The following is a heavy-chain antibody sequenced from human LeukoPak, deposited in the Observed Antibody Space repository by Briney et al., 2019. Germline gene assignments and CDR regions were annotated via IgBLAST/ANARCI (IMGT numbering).Heavy chain of an antibody. Sequence: PGGSLRLSCAASGFTFSSYAMSWVRQAPGKGLEWVSAISGSGGSTYYADSVKGRFTISRDNSKNTLYLQMNSLRAEDTAVYYCAKSRYCSSTSCYRGWFDPWGQGTLSPSPQ. D-gene: IGHD2-2*01. CDR1: GFTFSSYA. CDR3: AKSRYCSSTSCYRGWFDP. V-gene: IGHV3-23*01. CDR2: ISGSGGST. J-gene: IGHJ5*02.